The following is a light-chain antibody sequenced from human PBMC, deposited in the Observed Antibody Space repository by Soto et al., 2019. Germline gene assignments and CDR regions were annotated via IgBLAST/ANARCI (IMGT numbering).Light chain of an antibody. CDR3: QQYNSYPWT. V-gene: IGKV1-5*03. CDR2: KAS. CDR1: QSINSW. Sequence: DVQMTQSPPTLPASEGERVTITCRASQSINSWLAWYQQKPGKAPKLLIYKASSLESGVPSRFSGSRSGTEFTLTITSLQPDDFATYHCQQYNSYPWTFGLGTKVEIK. J-gene: IGKJ1*01.